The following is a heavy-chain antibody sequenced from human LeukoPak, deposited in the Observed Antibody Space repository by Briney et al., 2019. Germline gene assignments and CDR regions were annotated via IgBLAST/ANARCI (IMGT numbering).Heavy chain of an antibody. CDR3: ARYLRGAAAAPGGGYYFDY. Sequence: GASVKVSCKASGGTFSSYAISWVRQAPGQGLEWMGRIIPILGIANYAQKFQGRVTITADKSTSTAYMELSSLRSEDTAVYYCARYLRGAAAAPGGGYYFDYWGQGTLVTVSS. CDR2: IIPILGIA. CDR1: GGTFSSYA. V-gene: IGHV1-69*04. J-gene: IGHJ4*02. D-gene: IGHD6-13*01.